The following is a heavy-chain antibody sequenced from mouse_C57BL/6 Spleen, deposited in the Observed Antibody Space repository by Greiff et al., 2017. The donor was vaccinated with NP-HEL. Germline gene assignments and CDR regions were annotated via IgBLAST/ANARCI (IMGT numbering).Heavy chain of an antibody. D-gene: IGHD1-1*01. Sequence: EVMLVESGGGLVKPGGSLKLSCAASGFTFSDYGMHWVRQAPEKGLEWVAYISSGSSTIYYADTVKGRFTISRDNAKNTLFLPMTSLRSEDTAMYYCARLITTVVATEAMDYWGQGTSVTVSS. J-gene: IGHJ4*01. CDR1: GFTFSDYG. CDR3: ARLITTVVATEAMDY. CDR2: ISSGSSTI. V-gene: IGHV5-17*01.